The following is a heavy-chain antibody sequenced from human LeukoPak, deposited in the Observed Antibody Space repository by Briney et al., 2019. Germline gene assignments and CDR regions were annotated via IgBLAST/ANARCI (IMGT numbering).Heavy chain of an antibody. CDR2: ISYDGNSK. CDR1: GFTFSTFG. CDR3: AKELWFGTFDY. J-gene: IGHJ4*02. V-gene: IGHV3-30*18. D-gene: IGHD3-10*01. Sequence: GGSLRLSCAASGFTFSTFGMHWLRQAPGKGLEWVAVISYDGNSKFYADSVKGRFTISRDNSKNTVFLQMNSLRAEDTAVYYCAKELWFGTFDYWGQGTLVTVSS.